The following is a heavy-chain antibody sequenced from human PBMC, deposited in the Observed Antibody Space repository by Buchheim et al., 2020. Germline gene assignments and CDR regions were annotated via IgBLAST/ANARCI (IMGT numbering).Heavy chain of an antibody. V-gene: IGHV3-7*01. CDR1: GFTFSSYW. Sequence: EVQLVESGGGLVQPGGSLRLSCAASGFTFSSYWISWVRQAPGKGLEWVANIKQDGSEKYYVDSVKGRFTISRDNAKNSLYLQMNSLRAEDPSVYYCARVGMYAAVGYWGQGTL. J-gene: IGHJ4*02. CDR2: IKQDGSEK. D-gene: IGHD2-8*01. CDR3: ARVGMYAAVGY.